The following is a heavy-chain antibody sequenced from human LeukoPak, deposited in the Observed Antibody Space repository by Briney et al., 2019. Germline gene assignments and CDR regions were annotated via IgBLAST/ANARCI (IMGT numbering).Heavy chain of an antibody. Sequence: SETLSLTCTVSGGSISSYYWSWIRQPPGKGLEWIGYIYYSGSTNYNPSLKSRVTISVDTSKNQFSLKLSSVTAADTAVYYCARGDSGYYYPPEYDAFDIWGQGTMVTVSS. J-gene: IGHJ3*02. D-gene: IGHD3-22*01. CDR2: IYYSGST. V-gene: IGHV4-59*08. CDR1: GGSISSYY. CDR3: ARGDSGYYYPPEYDAFDI.